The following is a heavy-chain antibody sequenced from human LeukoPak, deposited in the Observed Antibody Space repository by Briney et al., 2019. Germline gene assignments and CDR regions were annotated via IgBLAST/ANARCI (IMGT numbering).Heavy chain of an antibody. CDR3: AREDVVLVDAVRYYYYGMDV. Sequence: ASVKVSCKASGYNFIIYYMHWVRQAPGQGLEWMGIINPSGGSTIDAQKSQDRVTMTRDTSTSTVYMELSSLKSEDRAVYYCAREDVVLVDAVRYYYYGMDVWGQGTTVTVSS. V-gene: IGHV1-46*01. D-gene: IGHD2-8*01. CDR2: INPSGGST. CDR1: GYNFIIYY. J-gene: IGHJ6*02.